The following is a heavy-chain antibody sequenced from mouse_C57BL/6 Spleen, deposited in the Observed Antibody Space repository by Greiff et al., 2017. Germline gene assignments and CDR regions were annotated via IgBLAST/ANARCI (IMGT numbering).Heavy chain of an antibody. Sequence: VQLQQPGAELVKPGASVKLSCKASGYTFTSYWMHWVKQRPGRGLEWIGRIDPNSGGTKYNEKFKSKATLTVDKPSSTAYMQLSSLTSEDSAVYDCARRNYGSSPYWYFDVWGTGTTVTVSS. D-gene: IGHD1-1*01. V-gene: IGHV1-72*01. CDR1: GYTFTSYW. J-gene: IGHJ1*03. CDR3: ARRNYGSSPYWYFDV. CDR2: IDPNSGGT.